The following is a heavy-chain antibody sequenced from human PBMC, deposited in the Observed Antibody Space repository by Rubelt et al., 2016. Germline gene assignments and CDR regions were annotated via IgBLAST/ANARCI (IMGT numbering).Heavy chain of an antibody. Sequence: TFTSYGISWVRQAPGQGLEWMGWISAYNGNTNYAQKLQGRVTMTTDTSTSTAYMELRSLRSEDTAVYYCASPEDSSGWYWWGQGTLVTVSS. CDR2: ISAYNGNT. CDR1: TFTSYG. CDR3: ASPEDSSGWYW. J-gene: IGHJ4*02. V-gene: IGHV1-18*01. D-gene: IGHD6-19*01.